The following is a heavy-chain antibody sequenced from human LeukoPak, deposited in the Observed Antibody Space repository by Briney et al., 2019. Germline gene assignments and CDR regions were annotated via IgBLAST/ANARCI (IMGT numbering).Heavy chain of an antibody. CDR3: ARLTTVAATQ. CDR2: IYYSGST. V-gene: IGHV4-39*07. Sequence: SETLSLTCTVSGGSISSSSYYWGWIRQPLGKGLEWIGSIYYSGSTYYNPSLKSRVTISVDTSKNQFSLKLSSVTAADTAVYYCARLTTVAATQWGQGTLVTVSS. CDR1: GGSISSSSYY. D-gene: IGHD2-15*01. J-gene: IGHJ4*02.